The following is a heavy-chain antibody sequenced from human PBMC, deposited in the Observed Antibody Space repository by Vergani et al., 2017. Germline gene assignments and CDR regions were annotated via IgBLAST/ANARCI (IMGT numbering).Heavy chain of an antibody. CDR2: ISYDGSNK. V-gene: IGHV3-30*18. J-gene: IGHJ6*02. Sequence: QVQLVESGGGVVQPGRSLRLSCAASGFTFSSYGMHWVRQAPGKGLEWVAVISYDGSNKYSADSVKGRFTISRDNSKNTLYLQMNSLRAEDTAVYYCAKDGRITIFCLVIIPQGVYYYYGMDVGGQGPTVTVSS. CDR3: AKDGRITIFCLVIIPQGVYYYYGMDV. D-gene: IGHD3-9*01. CDR1: GFTFSSYG.